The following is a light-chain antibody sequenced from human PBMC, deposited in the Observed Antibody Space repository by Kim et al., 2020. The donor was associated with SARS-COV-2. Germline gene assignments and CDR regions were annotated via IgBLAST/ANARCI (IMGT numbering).Light chain of an antibody. V-gene: IGLV2-8*01. CDR1: SSDVGGYNY. Sequence: QSVTISCPGTSSDVGGYNYVSWYQHHPGKAPKLMISEVTKRPSGVPDRFSGSKSGNTASLTVSGLQAEDEADYYCSSYAGSNTVIFGGGTQLTVL. CDR2: EVT. CDR3: SSYAGSNTVI. J-gene: IGLJ2*01.